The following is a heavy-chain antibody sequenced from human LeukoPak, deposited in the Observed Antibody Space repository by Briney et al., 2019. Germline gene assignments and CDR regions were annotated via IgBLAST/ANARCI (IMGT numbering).Heavy chain of an antibody. CDR2: ISDSGAYT. Sequence: GGSLRLSCAASGFTFSSCAMSWVRQAPGKGLEWVSAISDSGAYTYYADSVKGRFTISRDNSKNTLYLQMNSLRAEDTAVYYCARVEYCNVGNCYFRPGAYWGQGTLVTVS. J-gene: IGHJ4*02. D-gene: IGHD2-15*01. V-gene: IGHV3-23*01. CDR1: GFTFSSCA. CDR3: ARVEYCNVGNCYFRPGAY.